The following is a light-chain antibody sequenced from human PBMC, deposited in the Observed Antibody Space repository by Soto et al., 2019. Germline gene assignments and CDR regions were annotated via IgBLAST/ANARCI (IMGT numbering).Light chain of an antibody. CDR3: QQSASSVT. J-gene: IGKJ5*01. CDR2: DAD. V-gene: IGKV3-20*01. CDR1: QSVSSTF. Sequence: DTVLTQSPGTLSLSPGESATLTCSASQSVSSTFLAWYQQRPGQAPTLLIYDADTRATGIPDRFSGSGFGTHFTLTISSLEPDDFAVYYCQQSASSVTFGQGTRLEIK.